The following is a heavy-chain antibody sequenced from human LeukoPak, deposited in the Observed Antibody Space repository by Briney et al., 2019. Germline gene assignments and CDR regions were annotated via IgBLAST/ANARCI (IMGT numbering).Heavy chain of an antibody. CDR1: GGSISSYY. D-gene: IGHD3-9*01. Sequence: SETLSLTCTVSGGSISSYYWSWIRQPPGKGLEWIGEINHSGSTNYNPSLKSRVTISVDTSKNQFSLKLSSVTAADTAVYYCARQQKYYDILTGYYKWIDYWGQGTLVTVSS. CDR2: INHSGST. J-gene: IGHJ4*02. V-gene: IGHV4-34*01. CDR3: ARQQKYYDILTGYYKWIDY.